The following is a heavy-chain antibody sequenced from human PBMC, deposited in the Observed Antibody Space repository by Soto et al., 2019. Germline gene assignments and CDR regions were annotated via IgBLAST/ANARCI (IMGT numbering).Heavy chain of an antibody. Sequence: SETLSLTCTVSGGSVSSGSYYWSWIRQPPGKGLEWIGYIYYSGSTNYNPSLKGRVTISLDTSKNQFSLQLNSVTAADTAVYYCARLVGGLGYSSGWGQGTTVTVSS. J-gene: IGHJ6*02. CDR2: IYYSGST. V-gene: IGHV4-61*01. CDR3: ARLVGGLGYSSG. D-gene: IGHD6-19*01. CDR1: GGSVSSGSYY.